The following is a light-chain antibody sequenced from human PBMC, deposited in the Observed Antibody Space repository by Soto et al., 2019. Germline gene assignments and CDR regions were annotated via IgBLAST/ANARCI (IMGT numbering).Light chain of an antibody. CDR1: SSDVGGYNY. V-gene: IGLV2-8*01. CDR2: EVS. CDR3: SSYAGSNNFEV. J-gene: IGLJ1*01. Sequence: QSVLTQPPSASGSPGQSVTISCTGTSSDVGGYNYVSWYQQHPGKAPKLMIYEVSKRPSGVPDRFSGSKSGNTASLTVSGLQADDEADYYCSSYAGSNNFEVFGTGTKLTVL.